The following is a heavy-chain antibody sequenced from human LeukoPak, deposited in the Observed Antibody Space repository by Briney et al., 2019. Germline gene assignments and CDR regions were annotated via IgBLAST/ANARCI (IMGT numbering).Heavy chain of an antibody. CDR1: GFTISSYE. Sequence: PGGSLRLSCVASGFTISSYEMNWLRQSPGKGLGWVSYISGSGTTIYYADSVKGRFTISRDNADNSLYLQMNSLRAEDTAVYYCARSVQWLPYWGQGTLVTVSS. V-gene: IGHV3-48*03. CDR3: ARSVQWLPY. J-gene: IGHJ4*02. D-gene: IGHD6-19*01. CDR2: ISGSGTTI.